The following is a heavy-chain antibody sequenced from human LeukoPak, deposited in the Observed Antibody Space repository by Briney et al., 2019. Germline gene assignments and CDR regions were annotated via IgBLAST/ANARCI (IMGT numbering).Heavy chain of an antibody. J-gene: IGHJ4*02. V-gene: IGHV1-18*01. D-gene: IGHD3/OR15-3a*01. CDR1: GYTFTSYY. CDR3: ARDRGWTDLRDY. Sequence: ASVKVSCKASGYTFTSYYIHCVRQAPGQGLEWMGWISTYNGNTVYAQKFQGRVTVTTDTSTTTAYMELRSLTSDDTAVYLCARDRGWTDLRDYWGQGTLVTVSS. CDR2: ISTYNGNT.